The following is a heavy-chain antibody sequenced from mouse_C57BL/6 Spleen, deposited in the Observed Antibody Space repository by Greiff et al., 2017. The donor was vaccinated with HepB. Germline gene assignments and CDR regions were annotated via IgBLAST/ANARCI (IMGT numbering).Heavy chain of an antibody. CDR3: ARGAGTSYWYFDV. CDR2: IYPGGGYT. Sequence: QVQLKESGAELVRPGTSVKMSCKASGYTFTNYWIGWAKQRPGHGLEWIGDIYPGGGYTNYNEKFKDKATLTADKSSSTAYMQFSSLTSEDSAIYYCARGAGTSYWYFDVWGTGTTVTVSS. CDR1: GYTFTNYW. J-gene: IGHJ1*03. V-gene: IGHV1-63*01. D-gene: IGHD4-1*01.